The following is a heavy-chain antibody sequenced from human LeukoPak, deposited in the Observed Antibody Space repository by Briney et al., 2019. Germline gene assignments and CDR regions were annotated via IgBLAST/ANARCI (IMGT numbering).Heavy chain of an antibody. V-gene: IGHV3-66*01. J-gene: IGHJ6*02. CDR3: ARVGRTKRWLQAGYYYGMDV. CDR2: IYSGGST. D-gene: IGHD5-24*01. CDR1: GFTVSSNY. Sequence: GGSLRLSCAASGFTVSSNYMRWVRQAPGKGLEGGSVIYSGGSTYYADSVKGRFTISRDNSKNTLYLQMNSLRAEDTAVYYCARVGRTKRWLQAGYYYGMDVWGQGTTVTVSS.